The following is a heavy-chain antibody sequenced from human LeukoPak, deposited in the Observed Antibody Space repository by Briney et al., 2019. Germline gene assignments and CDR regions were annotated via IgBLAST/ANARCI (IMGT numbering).Heavy chain of an antibody. D-gene: IGHD6-19*01. Sequence: PGGSLGLSCAASGFTFSNAWMSWVRQAPGKGLEWVGRIKSKTDGGTTDYAAPVKGRFTISRDDSKNTLYLQMNSLKTEDTAVYYCTTVRRAVAGPIDYWGQGTLVTVSS. CDR3: TTVRRAVAGPIDY. CDR2: IKSKTDGGTT. J-gene: IGHJ4*02. CDR1: GFTFSNAW. V-gene: IGHV3-15*01.